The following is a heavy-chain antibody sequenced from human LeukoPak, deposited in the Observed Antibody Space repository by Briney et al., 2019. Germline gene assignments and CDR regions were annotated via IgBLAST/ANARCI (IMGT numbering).Heavy chain of an antibody. V-gene: IGHV1-18*01. CDR3: ARDSAQWLVTHESDY. CDR2: ISAYNGNT. J-gene: IGHJ4*02. Sequence: ASVKVSCKASGYTFTSYGISWVRQAPGQGLEWMGWISAYNGNTNYAQKLQGRVTMTTDTSTSTAYMELRSLRSDDTAVYYCARDSAQWLVTHESDYWGQGTLVTVSS. CDR1: GYTFTSYG. D-gene: IGHD6-19*01.